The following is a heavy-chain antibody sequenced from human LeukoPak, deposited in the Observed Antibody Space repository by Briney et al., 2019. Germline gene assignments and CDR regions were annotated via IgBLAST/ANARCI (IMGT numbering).Heavy chain of an antibody. V-gene: IGHV3-21*01. CDR3: ARENYYHSGSYSYWYFDL. Sequence: GSLRLSCAASGFAFSSYSMNWVRQAPGKGLEWVSSISRSSSYIYYADSVKGRFTISRDNAKKSLYLQMNSLRAEDTAVYYCARENYYHSGSYSYWYFDLWGRGTLVTVSS. CDR1: GFAFSSYS. J-gene: IGHJ2*01. D-gene: IGHD3-10*01. CDR2: ISRSSSYI.